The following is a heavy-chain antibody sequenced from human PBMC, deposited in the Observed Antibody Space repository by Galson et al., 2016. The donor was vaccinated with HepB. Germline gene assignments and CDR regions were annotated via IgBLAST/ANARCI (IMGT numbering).Heavy chain of an antibody. CDR1: GFPFSTYC. CDR3: ARVFSYDRRDYYRHFDS. D-gene: IGHD3-22*01. Sequence: SLRLSCAESGFPFSTYCMTWVRQAPGKRPAWVAVITPDGRGIQYGDSVKGRFTISSDDGKNSLYLQMTTLRAEDTAVYYCARVFSYDRRDYYRHFDSWGQGTMVTVSS. V-gene: IGHV3-7*03. J-gene: IGHJ3*01. CDR2: ITPDGRGI.